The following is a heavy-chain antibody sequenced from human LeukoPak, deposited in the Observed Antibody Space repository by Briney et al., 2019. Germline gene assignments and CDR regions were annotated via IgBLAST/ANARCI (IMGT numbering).Heavy chain of an antibody. CDR1: GFTFSSYA. J-gene: IGHJ4*02. CDR3: ARRASMSSWYYFDY. CDR2: ISYDGSNK. D-gene: IGHD6-13*01. V-gene: IGHV3-30-3*01. Sequence: PGRSLRLSCAASGFTFSSYAMHWVRQAPGKGLEWVAVISYDGSNKYYADSVKGRFTISRDNSKNTLYLQMNSLRAEDTAVYYCARRASMSSWYYFDYWGQGTLVTVSS.